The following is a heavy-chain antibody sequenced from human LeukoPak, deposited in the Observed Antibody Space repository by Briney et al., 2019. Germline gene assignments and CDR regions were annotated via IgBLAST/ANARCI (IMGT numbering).Heavy chain of an antibody. D-gene: IGHD3-10*01. CDR3: ARGVYGSGSRNVPLYYYYYMDV. CDR1: GYSISSGYY. V-gene: IGHV4-38-2*02. J-gene: IGHJ6*03. Sequence: SETLSLTCTVSGYSISSGYYWGWIRQPPGKGLEWIGSIYHSGSTNYNPSLKSRVTISVDKSKNQFSLKLSSVTAADTAVYYCARGVYGSGSRNVPLYYYYYMDVWGKGTTVTVSS. CDR2: IYHSGST.